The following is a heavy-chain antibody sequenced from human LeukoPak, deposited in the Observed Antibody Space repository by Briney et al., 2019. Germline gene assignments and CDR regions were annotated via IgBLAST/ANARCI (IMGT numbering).Heavy chain of an antibody. CDR1: GFTFSSYS. Sequence: GGSLRLSCAASGFTFSSYSMNWVRQAPGKGLEWVSSISSSSSYIYYADSVKGRFTISRDNAKNSLYLQMNSLRAEDTAVYYCARQVNGITMVRGVYGGPLDAFDIWGQGTMVTVSS. CDR2: ISSSSSYI. V-gene: IGHV3-21*01. J-gene: IGHJ3*02. D-gene: IGHD3-10*01. CDR3: ARQVNGITMVRGVYGGPLDAFDI.